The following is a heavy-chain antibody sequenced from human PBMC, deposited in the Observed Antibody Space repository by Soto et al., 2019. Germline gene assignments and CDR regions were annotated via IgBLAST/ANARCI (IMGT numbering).Heavy chain of an antibody. D-gene: IGHD6-13*01. CDR2: INHSGST. Sequence: SETLSLTRAVYGGSFSGYYWSWIRQPPGKGLEWIGEINHSGSTNYNPSLKSRVTISVDTSKNQFSLKLSSVTAADTAVYYCARGKPREAAAGTFYYYYGMDVWGQGTTVTVSS. V-gene: IGHV4-34*01. CDR1: GGSFSGYY. J-gene: IGHJ6*02. CDR3: ARGKPREAAAGTFYYYYGMDV.